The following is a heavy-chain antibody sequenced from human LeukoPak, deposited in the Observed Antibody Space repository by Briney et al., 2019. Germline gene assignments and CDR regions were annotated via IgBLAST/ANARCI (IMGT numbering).Heavy chain of an antibody. J-gene: IGHJ1*01. V-gene: IGHV1-69*04. CDR3: ARDRLAARGSFQH. CDR2: IIPILGIA. Sequence: SVKVSCKASGGTFSSYTISWVRQAPGQGLEWMGRIIPILGIANYAQKFQGRVTMTRDTSTSTVYMELSSLSSEDTAVYYCARDRLAARGSFQHWGQGTLVTVSS. D-gene: IGHD3-16*01. CDR1: GGTFSSYT.